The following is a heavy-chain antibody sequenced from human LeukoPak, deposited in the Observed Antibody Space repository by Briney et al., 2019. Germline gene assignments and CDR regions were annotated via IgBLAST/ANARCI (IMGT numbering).Heavy chain of an antibody. V-gene: IGHV4-61*01. D-gene: IGHD5-12*01. CDR1: GGSVSSGSYY. Sequence: SETLSLTCTVAGGSVSSGSYYWSRIRQPPGKGLEWIGYIYYSGSTNYNPSLKGRVTISVDTSKNQFSLKLSSVTAADTAVYYCASSGYDLSGFDYWGQGTLVTVSS. CDR2: IYYSGST. CDR3: ASSGYDLSGFDY. J-gene: IGHJ4*02.